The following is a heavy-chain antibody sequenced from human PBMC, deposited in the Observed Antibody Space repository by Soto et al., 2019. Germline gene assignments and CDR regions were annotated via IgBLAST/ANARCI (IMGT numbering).Heavy chain of an antibody. J-gene: IGHJ4*02. Sequence: GGSLRLSCAASGFTFSSYAMSWVRQAPGKGLEWVSAIVGDASGTYYADSVKGRFTISRDNSKNTLYLQMTSLRVEDTATYLCAKDLRPDGRYDLDYWGQGTLVTVSS. CDR2: IVGDASGT. CDR3: AKDLRPDGRYDLDY. V-gene: IGHV3-23*01. CDR1: GFTFSSYA. D-gene: IGHD3-3*01.